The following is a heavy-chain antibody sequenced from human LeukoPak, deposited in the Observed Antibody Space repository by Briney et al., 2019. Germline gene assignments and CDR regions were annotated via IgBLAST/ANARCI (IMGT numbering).Heavy chain of an antibody. CDR3: ARDGGYSYGTNFDY. CDR2: IYYSGST. CDR1: GGSISSYY. V-gene: IGHV4-59*01. Sequence: SATLALTCTVSGGSISSYYWSWIRQPPGKGLEWIGYIYYSGSTNYNPSLKSRVTISVDTSKNQFSLKLSSVTASDTAVYYCARDGGYSYGTNFDYWGQGTLVTVSS. J-gene: IGHJ4*02. D-gene: IGHD5-18*01.